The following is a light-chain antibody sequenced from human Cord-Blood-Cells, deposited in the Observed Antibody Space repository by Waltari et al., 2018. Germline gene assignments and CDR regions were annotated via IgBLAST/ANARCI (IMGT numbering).Light chain of an antibody. CDR2: GTS. CDR1: QSVSSN. V-gene: IGKV3-15*01. J-gene: IGKJ2*03. Sequence: EIVMTQSPATLSVSPGERATLSCRASQSVSSNLAWYQQKPGQAPRLLIYGTSTRATGIPARFSGSGSGTDFTLTISSLQSEDFAVYYCQQYKNWHPILNSFGQGTKLEIK. CDR3: QQYKNWHPILNS.